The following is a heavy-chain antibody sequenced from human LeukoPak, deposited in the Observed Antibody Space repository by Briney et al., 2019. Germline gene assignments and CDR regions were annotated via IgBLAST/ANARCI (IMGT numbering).Heavy chain of an antibody. D-gene: IGHD3-3*01. J-gene: IGHJ6*03. CDR3: ARVDDFWNLEGYYYYMDV. CDR2: IYTSGST. V-gene: IGHV4-4*07. Sequence: PSDTLSLTCTVSGGSISSYYWSWVRQPAGKGLEWMGRIYTSGSTKYNPSLKSRVTMSADTSKSQFSLKLSSVTAEDTAVYYCARVDDFWNLEGYYYYMDVWGKGTTVTVSS. CDR1: GGSISSYY.